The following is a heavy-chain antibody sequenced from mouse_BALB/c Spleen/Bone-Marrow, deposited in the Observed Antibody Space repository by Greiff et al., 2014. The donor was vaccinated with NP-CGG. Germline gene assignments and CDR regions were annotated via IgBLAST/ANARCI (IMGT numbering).Heavy chain of an antibody. CDR3: KRQYDNYCAMDY. CDR1: GYTFTSYW. D-gene: IGHD2-10*02. CDR2: IYPSDSYT. V-gene: IGHV1-69*02. J-gene: IGHJ4*01. Sequence: VQLQQSGAELVRPGASVKVSCKASGYTFTSYWINWVKQRPGQGLEWIGNIYPSDSYTNYNQNFKDKASLTVDKSSSAAYMQRSSPTSEASAVYYCKRQYDNYCAMDYWGQGTSVTVSS.